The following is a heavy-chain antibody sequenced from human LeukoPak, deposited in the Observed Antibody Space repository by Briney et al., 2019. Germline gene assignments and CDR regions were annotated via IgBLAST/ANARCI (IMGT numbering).Heavy chain of an antibody. CDR1: GYTLTELS. CDR2: FDPEDGET. J-gene: IGHJ4*02. D-gene: IGHD1-26*01. Sequence: ASVKVSCKVSGYTLTELSMHWVRQAPGKGLEWMGGFDPEDGETIYAQKFQGRVTMTRDTSISTAYMELGSLRSEDTAVYYCARVTGSIDYWGQGTLVTVSS. CDR3: ARVTGSIDY. V-gene: IGHV1-24*01.